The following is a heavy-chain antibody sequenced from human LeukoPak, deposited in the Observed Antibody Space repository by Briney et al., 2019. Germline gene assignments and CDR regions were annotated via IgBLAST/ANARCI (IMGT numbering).Heavy chain of an antibody. J-gene: IGHJ3*02. Sequence: GGSLRLSCAASGFTFDDYGMSWVPQAPGKGLEWVSGINWNCGSTGYADSVKGRFTIPRDNAKNSLYLQMQSLRREDTSLYSGENSEGDGSDDAFDIWGQGTMVTVSS. CDR1: GFTFDDYG. D-gene: IGHD2-15*01. V-gene: IGHV3-20*04. CDR2: INWNCGST. CDR3: ENSEGDGSDDAFDI.